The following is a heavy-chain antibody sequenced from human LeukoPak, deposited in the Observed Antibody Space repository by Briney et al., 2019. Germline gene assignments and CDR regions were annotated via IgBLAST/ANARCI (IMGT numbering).Heavy chain of an antibody. J-gene: IGHJ5*02. Sequence: PSETLSLTCTVSGGSTSSSNYYWGWIRQPPGKGLEWIGGIHYSGNTYYNPSLKSRVTISVDTSKNLFSLKLSSVTAADTAVYYCARASTILTIRGWFDPWGQGTLVTVSS. V-gene: IGHV4-39*01. CDR1: GGSTSSSNYY. CDR3: ARASTILTIRGWFDP. D-gene: IGHD3-3*01. CDR2: IHYSGNT.